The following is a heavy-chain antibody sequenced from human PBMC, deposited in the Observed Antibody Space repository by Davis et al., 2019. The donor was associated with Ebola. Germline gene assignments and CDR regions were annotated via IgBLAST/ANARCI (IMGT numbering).Heavy chain of an antibody. CDR3: TNLGAYPAHY. D-gene: IGHD3-16*01. V-gene: IGHV3-48*02. Sequence: GGSLRLSCVGSGFTFETYGMNWVRQGPGKGLGWIAHISSSGSPIFYADSVKGRFTVSRDNAKNSVFLQLDSLRDDDTAVYFCTNLGAYPAHYWGQGTLVNVSS. J-gene: IGHJ4*02. CDR2: ISSSGSPI. CDR1: GFTFETYG.